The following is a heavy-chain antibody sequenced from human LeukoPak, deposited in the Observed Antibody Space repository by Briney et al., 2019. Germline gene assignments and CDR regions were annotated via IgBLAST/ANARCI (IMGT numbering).Heavy chain of an antibody. Sequence: SETLSLTCTGSGGSISRYYWSWIRQPPGKGLEWIGYSYYSGSTNYNPSLKSRVTISVDTSKNQFSLKLSSVTAADTAVYYCARHIRVGIADSLYAFDIWGQGTMVTVSS. CDR2: SYYSGST. J-gene: IGHJ3*02. CDR1: GGSISRYY. D-gene: IGHD6-13*01. V-gene: IGHV4-59*01. CDR3: ARHIRVGIADSLYAFDI.